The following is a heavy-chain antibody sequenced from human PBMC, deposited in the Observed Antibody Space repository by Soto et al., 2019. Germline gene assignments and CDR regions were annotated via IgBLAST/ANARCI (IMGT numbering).Heavy chain of an antibody. D-gene: IGHD6-6*01. CDR1: GGSLSGYY. CDR3: ARRRSIAARRVWFDP. V-gene: IGHV4-34*01. J-gene: IGHJ5*02. CDR2: INHSGST. Sequence: SETLSLTCAVYGGSLSGYYWSWIRQPPGKGLEWIGEINHSGSTNYNPSLKSRVTISVDTSKNQFSLKLSSVTAADTAVYYCARRRSIAARRVWFDPWGQGTLVTVSS.